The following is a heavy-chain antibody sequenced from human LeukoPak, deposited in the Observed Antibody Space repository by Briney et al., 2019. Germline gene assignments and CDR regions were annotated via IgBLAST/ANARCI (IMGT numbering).Heavy chain of an antibody. Sequence: ASVKVSCKASGGTFSSYAISWVRQASGQGLEWMGRIIPIFGTANYAQKFQGRVTITTDESTSTAYMELSSLRSEDTAVYYCARGRLKNDAFDIWGQGTMVTVSS. D-gene: IGHD3-22*01. V-gene: IGHV1-69*05. CDR3: ARGRLKNDAFDI. J-gene: IGHJ3*02. CDR2: IIPIFGTA. CDR1: GGTFSSYA.